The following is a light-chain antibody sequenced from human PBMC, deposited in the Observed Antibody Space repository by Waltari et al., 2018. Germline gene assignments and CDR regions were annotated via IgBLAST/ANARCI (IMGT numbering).Light chain of an antibody. Sequence: QSALTQTRSVSGSPGQSVTISCTGTSSDVGGYHHVPWYQQHPGKAPKLIIYDVSKRPSGVPDRFSGSKSGNTASLTISGLQADIEADYYCCSYAGSYTWVFGGGTKLTVL. J-gene: IGLJ3*02. CDR2: DVS. CDR3: CSYAGSYTWV. V-gene: IGLV2-11*01. CDR1: SSDVGGYHH.